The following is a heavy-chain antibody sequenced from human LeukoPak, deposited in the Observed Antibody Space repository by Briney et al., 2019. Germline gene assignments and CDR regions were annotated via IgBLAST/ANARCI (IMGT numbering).Heavy chain of an antibody. Sequence: GGSLRLSCAASGFTFDDYAMHWVRQAPGKGLEWVSGISWNSGSIGYADSVRGRFTISRDNAKNSLYLQMNSLRAEDMALYYCAMGLVGSSIADFFDYWGQGTLVTVSS. CDR1: GFTFDDYA. J-gene: IGHJ4*02. CDR3: AMGLVGSSIADFFDY. V-gene: IGHV3-9*03. D-gene: IGHD6-6*01. CDR2: ISWNSGSI.